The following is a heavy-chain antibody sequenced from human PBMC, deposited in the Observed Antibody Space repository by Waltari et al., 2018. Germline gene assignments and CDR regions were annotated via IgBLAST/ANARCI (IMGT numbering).Heavy chain of an antibody. Sequence: QVQLVQSGAEVKKPGSSVKVSCKASGGTFSSYAISRVRQAPGHGLEWMGGIIPIFGTANYAQKFQGRVTITADESTSTAYMELSSLRSEDTAVYYCASRPGTTGTTLFDYWGQGTLVTVSS. J-gene: IGHJ4*02. D-gene: IGHD1-1*01. CDR1: GGTFSSYA. CDR3: ASRPGTTGTTLFDY. CDR2: IIPIFGTA. V-gene: IGHV1-69*01.